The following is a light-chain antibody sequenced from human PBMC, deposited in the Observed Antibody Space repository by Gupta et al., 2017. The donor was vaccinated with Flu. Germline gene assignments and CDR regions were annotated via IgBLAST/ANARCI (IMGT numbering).Light chain of an antibody. CDR2: EVN. V-gene: IGLV2-14*01. Sequence: QSITTSCTRSNSDIGAYVSWYQHHPGTVPKLMIDEVNNRPSAISNRFSGSKSGNTASPTITVLQAEDEADDDCHSYTGDTTPVVFGGGTKLTVL. CDR3: HSYTGDTTPVV. CDR1: NSDIGAY. J-gene: IGLJ2*01.